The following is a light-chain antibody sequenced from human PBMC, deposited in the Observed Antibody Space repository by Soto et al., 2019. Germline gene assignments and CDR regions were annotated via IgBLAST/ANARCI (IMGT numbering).Light chain of an antibody. Sequence: QSALTQPPSASGSPGQSVTISCTGTSSDVGGYNYVSWYQQHPGKAPKLMIYDVSERPSGVPDRFSGSKSGNTASLTVSGLQAEDEADYYCNSYAGTNHVVVGGGTKLTVL. CDR1: SSDVGGYNY. CDR2: DVS. CDR3: NSYAGTNHVV. V-gene: IGLV2-8*01. J-gene: IGLJ2*01.